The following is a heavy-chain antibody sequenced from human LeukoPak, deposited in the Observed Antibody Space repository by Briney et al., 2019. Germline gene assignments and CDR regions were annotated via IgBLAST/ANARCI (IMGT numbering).Heavy chain of an antibody. Sequence: GGSLRLSCAASGFTFSSYWMSWVRQAPGKGLEWVANIKQDGSEKYYVDSVKGRFTISRDNAKNSLYLQMNSLRAEDTALYYCAKDIDVAARGGFDYWGQGTLVTVSS. J-gene: IGHJ4*02. CDR1: GFTFSSYW. V-gene: IGHV3-7*03. D-gene: IGHD6-19*01. CDR2: IKQDGSEK. CDR3: AKDIDVAARGGFDY.